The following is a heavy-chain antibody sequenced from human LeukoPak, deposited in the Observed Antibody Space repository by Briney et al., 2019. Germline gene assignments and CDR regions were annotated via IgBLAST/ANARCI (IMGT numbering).Heavy chain of an antibody. J-gene: IGHJ4*02. CDR1: GFTLSSYV. V-gene: IGHV3-23*01. CDR2: ISGSGGST. D-gene: IGHD3-22*01. CDR3: AKVPYDSSGYYYFDY. Sequence: PGGSLRLSCAASGFTLSSYVMSWVRQAPGKGLEWVSAISGSGGSTYYADSVKGRFTISRDNSKNTLYLQMNSLRAEDTAVYYCAKVPYDSSGYYYFDYWGQGTLVTVSS.